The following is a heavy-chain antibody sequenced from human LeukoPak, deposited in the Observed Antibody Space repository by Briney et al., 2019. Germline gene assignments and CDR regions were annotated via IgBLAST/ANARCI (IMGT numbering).Heavy chain of an antibody. CDR1: GFTFSSYA. Sequence: TGGSLRLSCAASGFTFSSYAMHGVRQAPGKGLEWVAVISYDGSNKYYADSVKGRFTISRDNSKNTLYLQMNSLRAEDTAVYYCARDPSLQYCSSTSCYYFDYWGQGTLVTVSS. CDR3: ARDPSLQYCSSTSCYYFDY. CDR2: ISYDGSNK. J-gene: IGHJ4*02. V-gene: IGHV3-30*04. D-gene: IGHD2-2*01.